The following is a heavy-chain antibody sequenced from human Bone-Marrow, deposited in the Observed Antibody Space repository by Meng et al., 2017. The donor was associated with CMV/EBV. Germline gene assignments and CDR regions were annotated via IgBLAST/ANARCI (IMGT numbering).Heavy chain of an antibody. V-gene: IGHV3-30*02. CDR2: IGNDRITK. CDR3: VPDPIPRHGLGWFGP. Sequence: GESLKISCATSGFRFSVCGMHWVRQAPGKGPEWVAFIGNDRITKRYGDSVACRFSISRDDSKDTLYLQMYSLRPEDTGVYYCVPDPIPRHGLGWFGPRGQGPRVTCSS. CDR1: GFRFSVCG. D-gene: IGHD2-21*01. J-gene: IGHJ5*02.